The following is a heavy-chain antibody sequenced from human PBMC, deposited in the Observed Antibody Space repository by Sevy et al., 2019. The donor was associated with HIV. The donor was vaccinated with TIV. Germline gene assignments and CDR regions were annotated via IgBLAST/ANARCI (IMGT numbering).Heavy chain of an antibody. J-gene: IGHJ4*02. Sequence: ASVKVSCKASGYTFTDYYLHWVRQAPGQGLEWMTYINPNTGVKNYAQKFRGRVTMTTDTSINTVYMELTRRTSDDSAVYFCARGRVIFDYWGLGTLVTVSS. CDR1: GYTFTDYY. CDR2: INPNTGVK. V-gene: IGHV1-2*02. CDR3: ARGRVIFDY.